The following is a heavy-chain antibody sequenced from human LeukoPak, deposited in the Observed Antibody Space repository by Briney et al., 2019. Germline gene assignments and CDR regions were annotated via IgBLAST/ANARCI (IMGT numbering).Heavy chain of an antibody. CDR2: ICYSGST. CDR1: GGSISSYC. V-gene: IGHV4-59*08. D-gene: IGHD1-26*01. J-gene: IGHJ4*02. CDR3: ARQPVGATSYFDY. Sequence: SETLSLTCTVSGGSISSYCWSWIRQPPGKGLEWIGYICYSGSTNYNPSLKSRVTISVDTSKNQFSLKLSSVTAADTAVYYCARQPVGATSYFDYWGQGTLVTVSS.